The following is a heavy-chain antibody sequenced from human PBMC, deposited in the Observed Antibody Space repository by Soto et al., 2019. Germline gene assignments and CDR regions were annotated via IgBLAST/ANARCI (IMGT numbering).Heavy chain of an antibody. CDR2: ISGSGGST. J-gene: IGHJ6*03. Sequence: PGGSLRLSCAASGFTFSSYAMSWVRQAPGKGLEWVSAISGSGGSTYYADSVKGRFTISRDNSKNTLYLQMNSLRAEDTAVYYCAKSGYLEWLLYDYYYYYMDVWGKGTTVTV. CDR1: GFTFSSYA. CDR3: AKSGYLEWLLYDYYYYYMDV. D-gene: IGHD3-3*01. V-gene: IGHV3-23*01.